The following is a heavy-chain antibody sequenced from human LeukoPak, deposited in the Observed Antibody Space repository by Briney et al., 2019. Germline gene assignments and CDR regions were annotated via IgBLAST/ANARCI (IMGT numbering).Heavy chain of an antibody. CDR1: GFTVSTNY. V-gene: IGHV3-66*01. J-gene: IGHJ4*02. CDR2: IYRGGGT. Sequence: GGSLRLSCAACGFTVSTNYVSWVRQAPGKGLEWVSVIYRGGGTAYADSVRDRFTISRDNSKNTVYLHMNSLRVEDTAVYYCARDVIYGSDIYSYGDCLGQGTLVTVSS. CDR3: ARDVIYGSDIYSYGDC. D-gene: IGHD3-10*01.